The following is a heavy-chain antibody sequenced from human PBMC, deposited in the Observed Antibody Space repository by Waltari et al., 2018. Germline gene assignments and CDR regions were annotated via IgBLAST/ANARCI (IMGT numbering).Heavy chain of an antibody. D-gene: IGHD2-15*01. V-gene: IGHV3-7*01. CDR1: GFTLSHYW. CDR2: IKEDGCRK. Sequence: EVQLVESGGGLVQPGGSLRLSCAASGFTLSHYWMGWVRQAPGKGLEWVAGIKEDGCRKDYVDSVKGRFTISRDNAKSTLYLQMNSLRAEDTAVFYCVRNRGWQQFDFWGQGTLVTVSS. CDR3: VRNRGWQQFDF. J-gene: IGHJ4*02.